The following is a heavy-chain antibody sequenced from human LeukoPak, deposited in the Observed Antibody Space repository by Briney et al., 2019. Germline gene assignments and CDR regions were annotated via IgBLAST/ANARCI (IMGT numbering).Heavy chain of an antibody. D-gene: IGHD1-26*01. J-gene: IGHJ4*02. CDR3: ASDTPDVLLVGSDY. CDR2: IYSGGST. V-gene: IGHV3-53*05. Sequence: GGSLRLSCAVSGFTVSGNHINWVRQAPGKGLEWVSVIYSGGSTYYADSMKGQFTISRDNSKNTLYLQMNSLRAEDTAVYYCASDTPDVLLVGSDYWGQGTLVTVSS. CDR1: GFTVSGNH.